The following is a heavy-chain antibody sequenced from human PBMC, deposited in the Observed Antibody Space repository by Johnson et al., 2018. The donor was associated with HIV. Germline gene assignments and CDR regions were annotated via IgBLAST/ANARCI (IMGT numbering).Heavy chain of an antibody. V-gene: IGHV3-33*08. Sequence: QVQLVESGGGVVQPGRSLRLSCAASGFTFSSYGMHWVRQAPGKGLEWVAFIRYDGSNKYYADSVKGRFTISRDNAKNSLYLQMNSLRAEDTAVYYCARDLVYNWERRTDAFDIWGQGTMVTVSS. CDR1: GFTFSSYG. D-gene: IGHD1-20*01. CDR3: ARDLVYNWERRTDAFDI. J-gene: IGHJ3*02. CDR2: IRYDGSNK.